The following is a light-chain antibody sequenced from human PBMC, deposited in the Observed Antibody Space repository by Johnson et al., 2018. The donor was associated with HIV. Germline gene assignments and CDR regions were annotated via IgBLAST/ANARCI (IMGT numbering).Light chain of an antibody. Sequence: QSVLTQPPSVSAAPGQKVTISCSGSSSNIGNNYVSWYQQLPGTAPKLLIYDNNKLPSGIPDRFSGSKSGTSATLGITGLQTGDEADYYSGIWESSLRAYVFGTGTKVTVL. V-gene: IGLV1-51*01. J-gene: IGLJ1*01. CDR3: GIWESSLRAYV. CDR2: DNN. CDR1: SSNIGNNY.